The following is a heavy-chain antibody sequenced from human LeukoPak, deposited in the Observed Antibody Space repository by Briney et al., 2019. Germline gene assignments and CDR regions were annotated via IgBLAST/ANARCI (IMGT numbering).Heavy chain of an antibody. CDR3: ARDSGDYVFDY. D-gene: IGHD4-17*01. CDR2: ISPTSGGT. CDR1: GYTFTGYY. V-gene: IGHV1-2*02. J-gene: IGHJ4*02. Sequence: ASVKVSCKASGYTFTGYYMHWVRQAPGQGLEWMGWISPTSGGTNYAQKFQGRVTMTRDTSISTAYMDLSRLTSDDTAVYFCARDSGDYVFDYWGQGTLVTVSS.